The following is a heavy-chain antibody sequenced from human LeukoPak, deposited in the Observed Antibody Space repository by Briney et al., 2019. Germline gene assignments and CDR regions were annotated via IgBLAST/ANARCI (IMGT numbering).Heavy chain of an antibody. Sequence: PGGSLRLSCAASGFTFSSYAMSWVRQAPGKGLEWVSAISGSGGSTYYADSVKGRFTISRDNSKNTLYLQMNSLRAEDTAVYYCAKNSGGYSYGWYYFDYWGQGTLVTVSS. D-gene: IGHD5-18*01. J-gene: IGHJ4*02. V-gene: IGHV3-23*01. CDR2: ISGSGGST. CDR1: GFTFSSYA. CDR3: AKNSGGYSYGWYYFDY.